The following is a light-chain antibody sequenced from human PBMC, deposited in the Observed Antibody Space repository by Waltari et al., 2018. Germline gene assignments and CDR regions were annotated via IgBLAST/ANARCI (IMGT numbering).Light chain of an antibody. CDR2: RNT. CDR1: SSNIGSNY. J-gene: IGLJ2*01. CDR3: AAWDDSLSGQGV. Sequence: QSVLTQPPSASGTPGQRVTISCSGSSSNIGSNYVYWYQQLPGTALKLLSSRNTPCPSGVPDRFSGSKSGTSASLAISGLRSEDEADYYCAAWDDSLSGQGVFGGGTKLTVL. V-gene: IGLV1-47*01.